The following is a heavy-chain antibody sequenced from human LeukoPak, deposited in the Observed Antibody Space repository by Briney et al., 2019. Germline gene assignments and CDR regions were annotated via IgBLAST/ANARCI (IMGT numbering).Heavy chain of an antibody. CDR2: ISADGGST. Sequence: GGSLRLSCVASGLNFDNCAMDWVRQAPGKGLEWVSLISADGGSTFSADSVKGRFSISRDNSKNSLYLQMNSLRSEETAMYYCAKESGKFDHWGQGTLVAVSS. CDR3: AKESGKFDH. J-gene: IGHJ4*02. CDR1: GLNFDNCA. D-gene: IGHD3-16*01. V-gene: IGHV3-43*02.